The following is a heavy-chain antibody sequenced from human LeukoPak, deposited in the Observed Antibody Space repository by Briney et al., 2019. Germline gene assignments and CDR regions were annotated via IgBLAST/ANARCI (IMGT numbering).Heavy chain of an antibody. J-gene: IGHJ4*02. Sequence: SETLSLTCTVSNGSITNYYWSWIRQPPGRRLEWIGYIYYSGSTNYNPSLKSRVTILVDMSKNQFSLKLTSVTSADTVVYYCARVGPQEQLWPQSHDNWGQGTLVTVSS. CDR3: ARVGPQEQLWPQSHDN. V-gene: IGHV4-59*01. CDR2: IYYSGST. CDR1: NGSITNYY. D-gene: IGHD5-18*01.